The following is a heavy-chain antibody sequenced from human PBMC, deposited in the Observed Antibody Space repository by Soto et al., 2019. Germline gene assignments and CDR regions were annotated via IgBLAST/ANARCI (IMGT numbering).Heavy chain of an antibody. D-gene: IGHD2-2*01. Sequence: SETLSLTCPVYGGSVNGYYWNWIRQPPGKGLEWIGEINHTGGTHYNPSLRGRVTMSVDTSKNQFSLRLTSVTAADTAVYYCARAVYCTTANCWDDFHYYNIDVWGQGTAVTVSS. CDR3: ARAVYCTTANCWDDFHYYNIDV. CDR1: GGSVNGYY. CDR2: INHTGGT. J-gene: IGHJ6*02. V-gene: IGHV4-34*10.